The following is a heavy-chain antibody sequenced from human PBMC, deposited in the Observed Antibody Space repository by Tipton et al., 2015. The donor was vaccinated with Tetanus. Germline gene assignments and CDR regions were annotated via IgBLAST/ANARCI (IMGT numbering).Heavy chain of an antibody. V-gene: IGHV4-4*07. Sequence: TLSLTCTVSGGSISSYYWSWIRQPAGKGLEWIGHIYTSGSTNYNPSLKSRVTMSVDTSKNQFSLKLSSVTAADTAVYYCARGIWFGPGPKFYFDSWGQGTLVAVSS. J-gene: IGHJ4*02. CDR3: ARGIWFGPGPKFYFDS. CDR2: IYTSGST. D-gene: IGHD3-10*01. CDR1: GGSISSYY.